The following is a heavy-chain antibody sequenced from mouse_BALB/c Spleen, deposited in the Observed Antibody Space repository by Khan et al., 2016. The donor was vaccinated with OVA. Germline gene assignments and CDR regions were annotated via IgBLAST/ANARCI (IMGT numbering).Heavy chain of an antibody. V-gene: IGHV1-18*01. J-gene: IGHJ1*01. CDR2: IIPNNGGT. D-gene: IGHD2-14*01. CDR1: GHTFTEYT. Sequence: VQLQQSGPELVKPGASVKISCKTSGHTFTEYTMHWVKQSHGKSLEWIGGIIPNNGGTNYNQKFMVKATLTVDKSSSTAYMELRSLTSEDSAVYYCARGAYYRYDGYFDVWGAGTTVTVSS. CDR3: ARGAYYRYDGYFDV.